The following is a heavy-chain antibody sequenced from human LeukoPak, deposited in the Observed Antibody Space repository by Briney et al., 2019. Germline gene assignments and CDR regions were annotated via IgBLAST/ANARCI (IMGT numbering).Heavy chain of an antibody. Sequence: GGSLRLSCAASGFTFSDYYMSWIRQAPGKGLEWVSYISSSGSTIYYADSVKGRFTTSRDNAKNSLYLQMNSLRAEDTAVYYCARTPDYYDSSGYYYWGQGTLVTVSS. CDR3: ARTPDYYDSSGYYY. J-gene: IGHJ4*02. CDR2: ISSSGSTI. D-gene: IGHD3-22*01. V-gene: IGHV3-11*04. CDR1: GFTFSDYY.